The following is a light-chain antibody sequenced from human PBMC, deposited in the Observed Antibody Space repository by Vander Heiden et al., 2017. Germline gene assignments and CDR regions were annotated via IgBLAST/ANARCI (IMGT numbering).Light chain of an antibody. V-gene: IGLV3-21*02. CDR2: ENR. J-gene: IGLJ2*01. Sequence: SYVLTQPPSVSVAPGQTARITCEGNNIGSKSVHWNQQKPGQAPVLVVFENRARPSGIPERFSGSNSGNTATLTISRVEAGDEADYYCQVWDSTSDHVIFGGGTKLTVL. CDR1: NIGSKS. CDR3: QVWDSTSDHVI.